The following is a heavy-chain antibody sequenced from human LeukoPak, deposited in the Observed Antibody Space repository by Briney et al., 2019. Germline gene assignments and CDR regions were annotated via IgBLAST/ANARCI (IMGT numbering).Heavy chain of an antibody. J-gene: IGHJ6*03. CDR3: ARGREMATITYYYYYMDV. Sequence: PSDTLSLTCAVYVGSFSGYYWSWIRQPPGKGLEWIGEVNHSGSTNYNPPLKRQATISVDTSKNEVSLKLRSVPAADTAVYYCARGREMATITYYYYYMDVWGKGTTVTVSS. CDR2: VNHSGST. CDR1: VGSFSGYY. D-gene: IGHD5-24*01. V-gene: IGHV4-34*01.